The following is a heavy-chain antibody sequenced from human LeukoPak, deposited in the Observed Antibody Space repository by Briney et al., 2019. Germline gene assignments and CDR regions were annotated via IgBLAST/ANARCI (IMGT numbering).Heavy chain of an antibody. CDR2: ISSSGRTI. D-gene: IGHD1-20*01. CDR1: GFTFSSYD. J-gene: IGHJ6*01. CDR3: ARGSLTGEYGMDV. V-gene: IGHV3-48*03. Sequence: PGGSLRLTGAGSGFTFSSYDMIWVRQAPGKGLEWISYISSSGRTIYYADSVKGRFTISRDNAKNSLYLQMNSLRVEDTAVYYCARGSLTGEYGMDVCRQATTLTVSS.